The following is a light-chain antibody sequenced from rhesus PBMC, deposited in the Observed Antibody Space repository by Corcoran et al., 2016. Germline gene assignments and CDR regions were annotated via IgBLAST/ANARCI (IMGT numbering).Light chain of an antibody. CDR3: QQYYSTPYS. V-gene: IGKV4-1*01. CDR1: QSLLYSSNNKNY. J-gene: IGKJ2*01. CDR2: WAS. Sequence: DIVMTQSPDSLAVSLGERVTINCKSSQSLLYSSNNKNYLAWYQQKPGKAPNLLIYWASTRESGVPNRVSGSGSGTDFTLTISGLQAEDVAVYYCQQYYSTPYSFGQGTKVEIK.